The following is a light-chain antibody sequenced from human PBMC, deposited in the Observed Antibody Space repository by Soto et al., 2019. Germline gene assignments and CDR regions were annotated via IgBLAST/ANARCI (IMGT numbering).Light chain of an antibody. CDR2: DVN. Sequence: QSVLTQPRSVSGSPGQSVTISCTGTSSDVGVYNYVSWYQQHPGKAPKLMIYDVNKRPSGVPDRFSGSKSGNTASLTISGLQAEDEADYCCGSYAGSNTWVFGGGTQLTVL. V-gene: IGLV2-11*01. CDR3: GSYAGSNTWV. CDR1: SSDVGVYNY. J-gene: IGLJ3*02.